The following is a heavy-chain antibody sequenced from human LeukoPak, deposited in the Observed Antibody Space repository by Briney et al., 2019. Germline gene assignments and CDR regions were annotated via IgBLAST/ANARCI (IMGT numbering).Heavy chain of an antibody. Sequence: GGSLRLSCAASGFTFSSYGMHWVRQAPGEGLEWVAVISYDGSNKYYADSVKGRFTISRDNSKNTLYLQMNSLRAEDTAVYYCAKDRRGYSYDHFDYWGQRTLVTVSS. V-gene: IGHV3-30*18. CDR3: AKDRRGYSYDHFDY. CDR1: GFTFSSYG. CDR2: ISYDGSNK. D-gene: IGHD5-18*01. J-gene: IGHJ4*02.